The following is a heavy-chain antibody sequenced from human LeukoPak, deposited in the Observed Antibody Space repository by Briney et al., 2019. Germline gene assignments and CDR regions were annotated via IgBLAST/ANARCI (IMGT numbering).Heavy chain of an antibody. CDR3: AKAKISYDSSADY. D-gene: IGHD3-22*01. CDR2: ISGSGGST. Sequence: PGGSLRLSCAASGFSFETYWMSWVRQAPGKGLEWVSAISGSGGSTYYADSVKGRFTISRDNSENTLYLQMNSLRAEDTAVYYCAKAKISYDSSADYWGQGTLVTVSS. J-gene: IGHJ4*02. V-gene: IGHV3-23*01. CDR1: GFSFETYW.